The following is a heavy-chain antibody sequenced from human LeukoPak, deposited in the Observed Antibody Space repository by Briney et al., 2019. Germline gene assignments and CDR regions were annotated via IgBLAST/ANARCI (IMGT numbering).Heavy chain of an antibody. CDR3: VRNWDY. Sequence: SETRSLTCSVSGDFITNRYWSWVRQSAGKGLEWIGRISTRGNTNYNPSLKSRVTMSVDTSNKHFSLKLTSVTAADTAVYYCVRNWDYRGQGTLVTVSS. CDR2: ISTRGNT. V-gene: IGHV4-4*07. D-gene: IGHD1-1*01. CDR1: GDFITNRY. J-gene: IGHJ4*02.